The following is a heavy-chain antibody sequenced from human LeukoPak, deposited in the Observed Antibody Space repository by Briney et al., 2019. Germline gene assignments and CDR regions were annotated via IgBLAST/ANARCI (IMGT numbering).Heavy chain of an antibody. Sequence: GGSLRLSCAASTFIFSNYWMHSVRQAPGKGLVWVSRINIDGRSISYADSVKGRFTISRDNAKNTLYLQMNSLRAEDTAVYYRARVPATGTAFDDWGQGTLVTVSS. D-gene: IGHD6-13*01. CDR3: ARVPATGTAFDD. CDR1: TFIFSNYW. CDR2: INIDGRSI. V-gene: IGHV3-74*01. J-gene: IGHJ4*02.